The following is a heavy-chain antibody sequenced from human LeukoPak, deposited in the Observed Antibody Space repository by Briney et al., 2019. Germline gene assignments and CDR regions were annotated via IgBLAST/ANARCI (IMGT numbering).Heavy chain of an antibody. D-gene: IGHD1-14*01. J-gene: IGHJ6*02. CDR2: IHHSGST. CDR3: ARGRRAPYYYYGMDV. CDR1: GDSISSSNR. V-gene: IGHV4-4*02. Sequence: PSETLSLTCAVSGDSISSSNRWSWVRQPPGKGLEWIGEIHHSGSTNYKPSLKGRVTISVDTSKNQFSLKLSSVTAADTAVYYCARGRRAPYYYYGMDVWGQGTTVTVSS.